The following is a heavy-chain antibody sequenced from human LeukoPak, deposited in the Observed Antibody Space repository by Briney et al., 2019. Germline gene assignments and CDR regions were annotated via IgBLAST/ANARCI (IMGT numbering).Heavy chain of an antibody. CDR2: INPNSGDT. D-gene: IGHD6-13*01. Sequence: GASVKVSCKASGYTFTGYYMHWVRQAPGQGLEWMGWINPNSGDTDSAQKFQGRVTMTMDTSISTAYMELSRLRSDDTAVYYCARRAAAGYYWYFDLWGRGTLVTVSS. CDR1: GYTFTGYY. CDR3: ARRAAAGYYWYFDL. J-gene: IGHJ2*01. V-gene: IGHV1-2*02.